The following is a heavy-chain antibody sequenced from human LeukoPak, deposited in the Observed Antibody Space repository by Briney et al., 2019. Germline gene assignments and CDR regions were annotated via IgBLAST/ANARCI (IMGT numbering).Heavy chain of an antibody. CDR3: ARDKRRSWQQPPTAFDI. CDR1: GYTFTGYY. CDR2: ISAYNGNT. D-gene: IGHD6-13*01. V-gene: IGHV1-18*04. Sequence: GASVKVSCKASGYTFTGYYIQWLRQAPGQGLEWMGWISAYNGNTNYAQKLQGRVTMTTDTSTSTAYMELRSLRSDDTAVYYCARDKRRSWQQPPTAFDIWGQGTMVTVSS. J-gene: IGHJ3*02.